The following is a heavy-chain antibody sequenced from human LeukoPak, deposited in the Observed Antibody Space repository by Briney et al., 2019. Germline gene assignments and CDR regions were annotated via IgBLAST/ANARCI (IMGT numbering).Heavy chain of an antibody. D-gene: IGHD6-13*01. CDR1: SGSISSRSYY. Sequence: SETLSLTCTVSSGSISSRSYYWGWIRQPPGKGLEWIGTIYYSGTTYYNPSLKSRVTISVDTSKNQFSLKLNSVTATDTAVYYCARHPSSWYLDYWGQGTLVTISS. CDR3: ARHPSSWYLDY. CDR2: IYYSGTT. V-gene: IGHV4-39*01. J-gene: IGHJ4*02.